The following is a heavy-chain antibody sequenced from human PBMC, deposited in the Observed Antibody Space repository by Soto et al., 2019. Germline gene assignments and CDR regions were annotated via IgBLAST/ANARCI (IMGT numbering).Heavy chain of an antibody. CDR2: INHSGST. D-gene: IGHD3-3*01. J-gene: IGHJ5*02. CDR3: ARDFEGAYDVWSGYYYNWFDP. Sequence: SETLSLTCAVYGGSFSGYYWSWIRQPPGKGLEWIGEINHSGSTNYNPSLKSRVTISVDTSKNQFSLKLSSVTAADTAVYYCARDFEGAYDVWSGYYYNWFDPWGQGTLVTVSS. V-gene: IGHV4-34*01. CDR1: GGSFSGYY.